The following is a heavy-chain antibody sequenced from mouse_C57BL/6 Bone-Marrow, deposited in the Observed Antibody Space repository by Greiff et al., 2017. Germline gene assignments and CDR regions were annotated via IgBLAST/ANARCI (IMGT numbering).Heavy chain of an antibody. CDR2: IRNKANGYTT. D-gene: IGHD2-4*01. V-gene: IGHV7-4*01. CDR1: GFTFTDYY. CDR3: VKAYDYDGDYDAMDY. Sequence: EVKVVESGGGLVQPGASLRLSCAASGFTFTDYYMSWVRQPPGKAPEWLALIRNKANGYTTEYTAYVKGRFTISRDNSQNILYLQMNTLSAEDSATYYCVKAYDYDGDYDAMDYWGQGTSVTVSS. J-gene: IGHJ4*01.